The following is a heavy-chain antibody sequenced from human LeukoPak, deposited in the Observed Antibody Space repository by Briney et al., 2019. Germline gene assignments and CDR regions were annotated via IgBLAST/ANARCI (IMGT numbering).Heavy chain of an antibody. J-gene: IGHJ4*02. CDR2: FDPEEGET. D-gene: IGHD6-19*01. CDR3: VTVDQWLAPFLDK. Sequence: ASVKVSCKVSGDSLSELAMHWVRQSPAKGLEWLGGFDPEEGETIYAQKFQVRVTLTEDTATNTAYLELRGLRSEDTAMYYCVTVDQWLAPFLDKWGQGTQVTVSS. V-gene: IGHV1-24*01. CDR1: GDSLSELA.